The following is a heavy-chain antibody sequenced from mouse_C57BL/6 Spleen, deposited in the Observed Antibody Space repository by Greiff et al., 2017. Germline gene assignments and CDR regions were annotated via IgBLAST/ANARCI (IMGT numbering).Heavy chain of an antibody. D-gene: IGHD1-1*01. Sequence: LQESGPGLVAPSQSLSITCTVSGFSLTSYGVHWVRQPPGKGLEWLVVIWSDGSTTYNSALRSRLSISKDNSTSQVFLKMNSLQNDDTAMYYCARNYYGSSYWYFDVWGTGTTVTVSS. CDR2: IWSDGST. V-gene: IGHV2-6*02. CDR1: GFSLTSYG. CDR3: ARNYYGSSYWYFDV. J-gene: IGHJ1*03.